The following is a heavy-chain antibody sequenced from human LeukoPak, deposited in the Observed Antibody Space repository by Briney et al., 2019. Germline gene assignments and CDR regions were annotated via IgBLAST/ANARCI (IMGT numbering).Heavy chain of an antibody. D-gene: IGHD3-10*01. CDR1: GFTFSSYS. V-gene: IGHV3-21*01. J-gene: IGHJ6*03. Sequence: EAGGSLRLSCAASGFTFSSYSMNWVRQAPGKGLEWVSSISSSSSYIYYADSVKGRFTISRDNAKNSLYLQMNSLRAEDTAVYYRARDQMGSGSQYYYYYYYMDVWGKGTTVTVSS. CDR3: ARDQMGSGSQYYYYYYYMDV. CDR2: ISSSSSYI.